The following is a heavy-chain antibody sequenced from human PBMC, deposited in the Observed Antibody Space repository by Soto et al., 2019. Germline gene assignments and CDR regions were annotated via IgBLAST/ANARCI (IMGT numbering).Heavy chain of an antibody. CDR3: ARMGLHLGELSRNWFDP. CDR2: IYSSGTT. V-gene: IGHV4-31*03. Sequence: SSETLSVTCTISCGSITSGDYYWTWIRQFPGKGLEWIAYIYSSGTTHYNPSLKSRATISLDTSNNQFSLEVKSATAADTAVYYCARMGLHLGELSRNWFDPWGQGSLVTVSS. CDR1: CGSITSGDYY. D-gene: IGHD3-16*02. J-gene: IGHJ5*02.